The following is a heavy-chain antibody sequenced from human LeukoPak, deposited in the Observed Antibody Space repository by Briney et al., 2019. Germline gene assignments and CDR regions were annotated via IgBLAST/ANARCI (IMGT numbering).Heavy chain of an antibody. CDR2: INPSGGST. CDR3: ARDMRSYYDSSGYSDYFDY. Sequence: ASVKVSCKASGDTFTTYYMHWVRQAPGQGLEWMGIINPSGGSTSYAQKFQGRVTMTRDMSTSTVYMELSSLRSEDTAVYYCARDMRSYYDSSGYSDYFDYWGQGTLVTVSS. CDR1: GDTFTTYY. V-gene: IGHV1-46*01. D-gene: IGHD3-22*01. J-gene: IGHJ4*02.